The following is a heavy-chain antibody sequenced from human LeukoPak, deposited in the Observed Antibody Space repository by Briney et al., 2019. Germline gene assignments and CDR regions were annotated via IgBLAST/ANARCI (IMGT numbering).Heavy chain of an antibody. CDR3: EKEKYRLAVAFDY. D-gene: IGHD6-19*01. J-gene: IGHJ4*02. Sequence: GGSLRLSCAASGFTFSSYSMNWVRQAPGKGLEWVSSISSSSSYIYYADSVKGRFTISRDNSKNTLYLQMNSLRAEDTAVYYCEKEKYRLAVAFDYWGQGTLVTVSS. CDR1: GFTFSSYS. CDR2: ISSSSSYI. V-gene: IGHV3-21*04.